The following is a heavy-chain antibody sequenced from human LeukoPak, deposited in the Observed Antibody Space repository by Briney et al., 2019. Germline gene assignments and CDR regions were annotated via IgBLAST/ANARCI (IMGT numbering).Heavy chain of an antibody. Sequence: GGSLRLSCAASGFTFSSYAMSWVRQAPGKGLEWVSSISSSGSGTYYADSVKGRFTISRDNSKNTLYLQMSSLRAEDTATYYCAKRDSSGWFSLDYWGRGTLVTVS. D-gene: IGHD6-19*01. CDR1: GFTFSSYA. CDR3: AKRDSSGWFSLDY. V-gene: IGHV3-23*01. J-gene: IGHJ4*02. CDR2: ISSSGSGT.